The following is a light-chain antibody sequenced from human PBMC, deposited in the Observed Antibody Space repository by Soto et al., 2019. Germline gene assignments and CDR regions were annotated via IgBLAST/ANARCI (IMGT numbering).Light chain of an antibody. CDR1: QSLLHSNGYNY. CDR2: LGS. J-gene: IGKJ4*01. V-gene: IGKV2-28*01. CDR3: MQALQTPLT. Sequence: DIVMTQSPLSLPVTPGEPASISCRSSQSLLHSNGYNYLDWYLQKPGQPPQLLIYLGSNQAPGVPDRLSGSGSGTDFTLRISRVEAEDVGLYYCMQALQTPLTFGGGTKVDLK.